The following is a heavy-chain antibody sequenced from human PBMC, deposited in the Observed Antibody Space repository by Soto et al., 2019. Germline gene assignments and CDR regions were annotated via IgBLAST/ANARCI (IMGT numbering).Heavy chain of an antibody. CDR1: GLSLSGYA. CDR3: AKDGRRVGTTLNWLDS. J-gene: IGHJ5*01. D-gene: IGHD1-26*01. CDR2: VSGRGDST. Sequence: EVQLMESGGGLVQPGESLRLSCVVSGLSLSGYALSWVRQAPGKGLEWVSAVSGRGDSTYYAVSVKGRFTISRDNSKNSLYLQMNGLRVEDTAKYFCAKDGRRVGTTLNWLDSWGQGAQVTVTS. V-gene: IGHV3-23*01.